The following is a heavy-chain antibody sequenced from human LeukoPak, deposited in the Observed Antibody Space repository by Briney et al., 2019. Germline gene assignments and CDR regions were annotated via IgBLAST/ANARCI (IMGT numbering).Heavy chain of an antibody. V-gene: IGHV3-21*01. Sequence: GGSLRLSCAASGFTFSSYSMNWVRQAPGKGLEWVSSISSSSSYIYYADSVKGRFTISRDNAKNSLYLQMNSLRAEDTAVYYCARDGVDLARIAVVTALDYWGQGTLVTVSS. CDR2: ISSSSSYI. D-gene: IGHD2-21*02. J-gene: IGHJ4*02. CDR1: GFTFSSYS. CDR3: ARDGVDLARIAVVTALDY.